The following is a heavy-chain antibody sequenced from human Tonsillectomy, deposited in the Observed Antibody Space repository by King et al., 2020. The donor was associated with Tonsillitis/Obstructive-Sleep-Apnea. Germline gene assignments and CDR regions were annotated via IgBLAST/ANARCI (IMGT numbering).Heavy chain of an antibody. D-gene: IGHD1-7*01. CDR2: IKQDGSEK. V-gene: IGHV3-7*01. Sequence: VQLVESGGGLVQPGGSLRLSCAASGFTFSSYWMSWVRQAPGKGLEWVANIKQDGSEKYYVDSVKGRFTISRDNAKDSLYLQMNSLRAEDTAVYYCARGRFNWNYDLGWFDPWGQGTLVTVSS. J-gene: IGHJ5*02. CDR1: GFTFSSYW. CDR3: ARGRFNWNYDLGWFDP.